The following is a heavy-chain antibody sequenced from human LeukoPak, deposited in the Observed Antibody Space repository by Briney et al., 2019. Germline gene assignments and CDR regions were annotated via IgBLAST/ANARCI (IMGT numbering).Heavy chain of an antibody. CDR1: GYTFSDYY. J-gene: IGHJ4*02. D-gene: IGHD5-12*01. CDR2: MNPASGDT. Sequence: ASVKVSCKASGYTFSDYYIRWGRQAPGERLEWMGWMNPASGDTKFAQKFQGRVTMTRATSISTAYMDLNRLTSDDTAVYYCARDTRRGFTGYDMPGDWGQGTLVTVSS. CDR3: ARDTRRGFTGYDMPGD. V-gene: IGHV1-2*02.